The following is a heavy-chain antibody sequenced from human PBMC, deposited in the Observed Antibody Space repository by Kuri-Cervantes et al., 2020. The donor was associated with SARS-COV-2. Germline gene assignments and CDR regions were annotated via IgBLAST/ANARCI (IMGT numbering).Heavy chain of an antibody. V-gene: IGHV3-48*03. J-gene: IGHJ4*02. Sequence: GGSLRLSCTASGFTFGDYEMNWVRQAPGKGLEWVSYISSSGSTIYYADSVKGRFTISRDDAKNSLYLQMNSLRAEDTAVYYCARSPPSNYDSSGYYSDYWGQGTLVTVSS. CDR1: GFTFGDYE. CDR3: ARSPPSNYDSSGYYSDY. D-gene: IGHD3-22*01. CDR2: ISSSGSTI.